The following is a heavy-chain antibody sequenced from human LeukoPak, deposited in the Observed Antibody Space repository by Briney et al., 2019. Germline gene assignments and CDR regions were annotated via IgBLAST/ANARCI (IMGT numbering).Heavy chain of an antibody. V-gene: IGHV3-23*01. Sequence: SEGSLRLSCAASGFTFSSYAMSWVRQAPGKGLEWVSAISGSGGSTYYADSVKGRFTISRDNSKNTLYLQMNSLRAEDTAVYYCAKYEYDFWSGPFDYWGQGTLVTVSS. D-gene: IGHD3-3*01. CDR2: ISGSGGST. J-gene: IGHJ4*02. CDR1: GFTFSSYA. CDR3: AKYEYDFWSGPFDY.